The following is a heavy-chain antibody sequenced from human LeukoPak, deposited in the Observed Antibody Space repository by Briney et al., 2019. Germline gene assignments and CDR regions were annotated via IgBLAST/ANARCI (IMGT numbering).Heavy chain of an antibody. Sequence: GGSLRLSCAASGFSFGNHAMIWVRQAAGKGLEWVSAISGSGGSTYYADSVKGRFTISRDNSKNTLYLQMNSLRAEDTAVYYCAKGTVGATPFNWFDPWGQGTLVTVSS. J-gene: IGHJ5*02. CDR3: AKGTVGATPFNWFDP. D-gene: IGHD1-26*01. V-gene: IGHV3-23*01. CDR2: ISGSGGST. CDR1: GFSFGNHA.